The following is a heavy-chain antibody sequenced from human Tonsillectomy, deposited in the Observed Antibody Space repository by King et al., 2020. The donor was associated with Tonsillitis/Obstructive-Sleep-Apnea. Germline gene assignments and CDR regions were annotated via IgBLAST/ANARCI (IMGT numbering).Heavy chain of an antibody. CDR3: ARDHGVNYSYYYMDV. J-gene: IGHJ6*03. V-gene: IGHV1-46*01. D-gene: IGHD3-3*01. CDR2: IYPSGGST. CDR1: GYTFTNYC. Sequence: QLVQSGAEVKKPGASVKVSCRASGYTFTNYCIHWVRQAPGQGLEWMGIIYPSGGSTNYAQKFQGRVTMTRDKSTNTVSMELSNLRSEDTAVYYCARDHGVNYSYYYMDVWGTGTTVTVSS.